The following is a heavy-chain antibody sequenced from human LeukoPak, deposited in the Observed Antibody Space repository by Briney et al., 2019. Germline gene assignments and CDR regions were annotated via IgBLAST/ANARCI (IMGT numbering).Heavy chain of an antibody. CDR3: ARGKVLLWFGELLSTSNWFDP. D-gene: IGHD3-10*01. CDR1: GDSISSGYY. CDR2: IYHSGST. J-gene: IGHJ5*02. Sequence: SETLSLTCAVSGDSISSGYYWGWIRRPPGKGREWIGSIYHSGSTYYNPSLKSRVTISVDTSKNQFSLKLSSVTAADTAVYYCARGKVLLWFGELLSTSNWFDPWGQGTLVTVSS. V-gene: IGHV4-38-2*01.